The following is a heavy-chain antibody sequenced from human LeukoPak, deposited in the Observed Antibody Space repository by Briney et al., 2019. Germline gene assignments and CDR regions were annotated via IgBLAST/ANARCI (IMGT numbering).Heavy chain of an antibody. J-gene: IGHJ4*02. Sequence: GGSLRLSCAASGFTFSSYAMSWVRQAPGKGLEWVSAISGSGGSTYYAESVKGRFTISRDNSKNTLYLKMNSLRAEDTAVYYCAKNGVPALFDYWGQGTLVTVSS. D-gene: IGHD2-2*01. V-gene: IGHV3-23*01. CDR1: GFTFSSYA. CDR2: ISGSGGST. CDR3: AKNGVPALFDY.